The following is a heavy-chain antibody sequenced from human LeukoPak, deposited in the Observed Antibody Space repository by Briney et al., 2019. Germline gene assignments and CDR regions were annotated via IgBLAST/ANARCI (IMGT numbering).Heavy chain of an antibody. D-gene: IGHD3-10*01. Sequence: SQTLSLTCTVSGGSISSGDYYWSWIRQPPGEGLEWIGYIYYSGSTYYNPSLKSRVTISVDTSKNQFSLKLNSVTAADTAVYYCAREMYYYGSGSYPNNYDGFDIWGQGTMVTVSS. J-gene: IGHJ3*02. V-gene: IGHV4-30-4*08. CDR2: IYYSGST. CDR1: GGSISSGDYY. CDR3: AREMYYYGSGSYPNNYDGFDI.